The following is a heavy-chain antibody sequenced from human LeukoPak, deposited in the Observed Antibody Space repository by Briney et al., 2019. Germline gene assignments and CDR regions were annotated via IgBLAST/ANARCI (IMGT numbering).Heavy chain of an antibody. D-gene: IGHD5-24*01. CDR2: IYPGDSDT. CDR3: ARPDGYNSFDY. CDR1: GFSFNMYW. V-gene: IGHV5-51*01. Sequence: GESLKISCKGSGFSFNMYWIGWVRQMPGKGLEWMGIIYPGDSDTRYSPSFQGQVTISADRSISTAYLQWSSLKASDTAMYYCARPDGYNSFDYWGQGTLVTVSS. J-gene: IGHJ4*02.